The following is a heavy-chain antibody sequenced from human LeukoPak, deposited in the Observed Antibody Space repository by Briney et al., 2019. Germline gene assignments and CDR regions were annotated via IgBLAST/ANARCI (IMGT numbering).Heavy chain of an antibody. V-gene: IGHV1-8*01. CDR1: GYTFTSYD. D-gene: IGHD3-10*01. Sequence: ASVKVSCKASGYTFTSYDINWVRQATGQGLEWMGWMNPNSGNTGYAQKFQGRVTMTRNTSISTAYMELSSLRSKDTDVYYCARGYVYYGSGSYPYYYYYMDVWGKGTTVTISS. CDR3: ARGYVYYGSGSYPYYYYYMDV. CDR2: MNPNSGNT. J-gene: IGHJ6*03.